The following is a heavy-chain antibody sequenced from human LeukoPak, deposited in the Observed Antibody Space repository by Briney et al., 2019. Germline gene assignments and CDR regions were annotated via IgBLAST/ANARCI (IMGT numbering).Heavy chain of an antibody. CDR1: GDSISGFY. Sequence: ASETLSLTCTVSGDSISGFYWNWIRQSPGKGLEWIGYMHYTGSTNYNPSLKSRVSITVDTSRNEFSLKLSSMTAADTAVYYCARHQWVPAFDVWGHRTMVTVSS. CDR2: MHYTGST. CDR3: ARHQWVPAFDV. V-gene: IGHV4-59*08. J-gene: IGHJ3*01. D-gene: IGHD1-26*01.